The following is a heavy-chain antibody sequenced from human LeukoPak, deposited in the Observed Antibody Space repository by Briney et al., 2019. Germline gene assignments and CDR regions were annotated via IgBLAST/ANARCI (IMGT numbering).Heavy chain of an antibody. CDR3: AREEIVDHYFDY. V-gene: IGHV4-31*02. D-gene: IGHD3-22*01. Sequence: LRLSCAASGFTFTSYSMNWVRQHPGKGLEWIGYISNGGSTYDNPSLKSRVTISVDTSKNQFSLKLSSVTAADMAVHYCAREEIVDHYFDYWGQGTLVTVSS. CDR2: ISNGGST. J-gene: IGHJ4*02. CDR1: GFTFTSYS.